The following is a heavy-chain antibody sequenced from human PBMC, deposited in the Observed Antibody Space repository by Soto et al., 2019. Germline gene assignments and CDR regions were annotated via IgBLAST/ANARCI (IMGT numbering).Heavy chain of an antibody. J-gene: IGHJ4*02. V-gene: IGHV3-23*01. CDR2: ITDNGGST. CDR1: GFPFSRDG. CDR3: AKERATTTAFDY. Sequence: GSLRLSCAASGFPFSRDGMSWVRQAPGKGLEWVSLITDNGGSTYYADSVKGRFTISRDNTKNTLFPQMNSLRAEDTAVYYCAKERATTTAFDYWGQGALVTVSS. D-gene: IGHD4-17*01.